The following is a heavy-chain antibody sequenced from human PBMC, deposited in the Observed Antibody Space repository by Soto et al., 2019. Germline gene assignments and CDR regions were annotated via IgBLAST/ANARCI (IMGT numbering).Heavy chain of an antibody. Sequence: SVKVSCKACGGTFSSYAISWVRQAPGQGLEWMGGIIPIFGTANYAQKFQGRVTITADESTSTAYMELSSLRSEDTAVYYCARNSYYYDSSGYSPAYRGQRTLVTVYS. V-gene: IGHV1-69*13. CDR2: IIPIFGTA. D-gene: IGHD3-22*01. CDR3: ARNSYYYDSSGYSPAY. CDR1: GGTFSSYA. J-gene: IGHJ4*02.